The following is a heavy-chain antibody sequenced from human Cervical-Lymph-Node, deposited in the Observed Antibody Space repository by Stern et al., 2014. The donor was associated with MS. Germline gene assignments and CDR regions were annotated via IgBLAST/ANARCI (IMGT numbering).Heavy chain of an antibody. Sequence: EVQLVESGGGLIQPGGSLRLSCAAPGFTVSNNYMSWVRQAPGQGLEWVSLIYTADSTYYAGYVNGRFTISRDSSKNHRFLQMNSLRAEDTAVYYCARAIFGVNTAAMAPDAFDTWGQGTMVTVSS. V-gene: IGHV3-53*01. CDR2: IYTADST. CDR3: ARAIFGVNTAAMAPDAFDT. J-gene: IGHJ3*02. CDR1: GFTVSNNY. D-gene: IGHD3-3*01.